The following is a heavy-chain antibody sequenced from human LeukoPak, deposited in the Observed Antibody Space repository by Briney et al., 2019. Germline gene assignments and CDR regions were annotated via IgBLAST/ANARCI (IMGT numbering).Heavy chain of an antibody. CDR3: ARIYGPWNYFDY. Sequence: GRSLRLSCAASGFTFSSYAMQWVRQAPGKGLEWVAVISYDGSNKYYADSVKGRFTISRDNSKNTLYLQMNSLRAEDTAVYYCARIYGPWNYFDYWGQGTLVTVSS. J-gene: IGHJ4*02. CDR1: GFTFSSYA. D-gene: IGHD2/OR15-2a*01. CDR2: ISYDGSNK. V-gene: IGHV3-30*04.